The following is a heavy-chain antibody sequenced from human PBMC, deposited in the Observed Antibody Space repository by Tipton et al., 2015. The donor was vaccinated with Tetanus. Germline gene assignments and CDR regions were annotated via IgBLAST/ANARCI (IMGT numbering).Heavy chain of an antibody. Sequence: SLRLSCAASGFTFSAYYMSWIRLAPGKGLEWVSYISTSSTTIFYADSVRGRFTISRDNAKNSLYLQMNSLRDEDTAVYYCARDFSYYFDSKSGFDYWCQGTLVTVSS. CDR1: GFTFSAYY. CDR2: ISTSSTTI. V-gene: IGHV3-11*04. J-gene: IGHJ4*02. CDR3: ARDFSYYFDSKSGFDY. D-gene: IGHD3-22*01.